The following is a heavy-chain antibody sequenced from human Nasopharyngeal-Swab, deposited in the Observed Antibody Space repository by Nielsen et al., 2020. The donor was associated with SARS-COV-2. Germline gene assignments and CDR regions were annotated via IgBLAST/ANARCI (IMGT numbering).Heavy chain of an antibody. CDR1: GFTFSDSA. D-gene: IGHD2-15*01. CDR3: TRCGGGCYSRRDY. Sequence: GESLKISCAASGFTFSDSAIHWVRQASGKGLEWVGRIRSKGNTYATAYAASVKGRFIIFRDDPTNTAYLQMNSLKTEDTAVYYCTRCGGGCYSRRDYWGQGTLVTVSS. V-gene: IGHV3-73*01. CDR2: IRSKGNTYAT. J-gene: IGHJ4*02.